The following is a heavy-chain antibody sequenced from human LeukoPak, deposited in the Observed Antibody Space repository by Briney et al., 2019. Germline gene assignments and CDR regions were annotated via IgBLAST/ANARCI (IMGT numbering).Heavy chain of an antibody. D-gene: IGHD3-10*01. Sequence: SETLSLTCAVYGGSFSGYYWSWIRRPPGKGLEWIGEINHSGSTNYNPSLKSRVTISVDTSKNQFSLKLSSVTAADTAVYYCARVPMGRGYYFDYWGQGTLVTVSS. CDR1: GGSFSGYY. J-gene: IGHJ4*02. CDR2: INHSGST. V-gene: IGHV4-34*01. CDR3: ARVPMGRGYYFDY.